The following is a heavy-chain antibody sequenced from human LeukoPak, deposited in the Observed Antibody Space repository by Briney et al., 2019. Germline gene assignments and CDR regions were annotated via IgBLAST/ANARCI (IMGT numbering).Heavy chain of an antibody. Sequence: GGSLRLSCIASGFTFSSYGMYWVRQAPGKGLEWVAFIRFDETNKYYADSVKGRFTISRDNSKNTLYLQMNSLRAENTAVYYCAKAPRHRGISMVRGVREDHYMDVWGKGTTVTISS. CDR3: AKAPRHRGISMVRGVREDHYMDV. D-gene: IGHD3-10*01. CDR2: IRFDETNK. J-gene: IGHJ6*03. CDR1: GFTFSSYG. V-gene: IGHV3-30*02.